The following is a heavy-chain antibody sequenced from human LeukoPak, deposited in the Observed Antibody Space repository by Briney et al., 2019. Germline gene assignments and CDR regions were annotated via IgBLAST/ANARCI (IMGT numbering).Heavy chain of an antibody. Sequence: TPSETLSLTCAVSSGSISSGGYSWSWIRQPPGKGLEWIGYIYHSGSTYYNPSLKSRVTISVDRSKNQFSLKLSSVTAADTAVYYCAREVVGDYGTNYYFDYWGQGTLVTVSS. V-gene: IGHV4-30-2*01. CDR2: IYHSGST. D-gene: IGHD4-17*01. CDR1: SGSISSGGYS. CDR3: AREVVGDYGTNYYFDY. J-gene: IGHJ4*02.